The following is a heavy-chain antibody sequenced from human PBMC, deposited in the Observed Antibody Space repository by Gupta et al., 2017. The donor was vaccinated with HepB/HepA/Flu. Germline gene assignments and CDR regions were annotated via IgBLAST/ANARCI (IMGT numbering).Heavy chain of an antibody. J-gene: IGHJ4*02. V-gene: IGHV4-39*01. CDR2: IYYSGRT. CDR1: RGYISSSSYN. Sequence: QLQLQESGPRLVKLSETLSPTCTVSRGYISSSSYNWGGIRQPPWKGLEWIGSIYYSGRTYYNPSLKSRVTISVDTSKNQFSLKLSSVTAADTAVYYCARQGRYFDSEWDYWGQGTLVTGAS. D-gene: IGHD3-9*01. CDR3: ARQGRYFDSEWDY.